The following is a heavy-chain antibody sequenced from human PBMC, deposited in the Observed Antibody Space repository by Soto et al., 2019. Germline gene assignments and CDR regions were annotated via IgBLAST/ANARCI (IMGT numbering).Heavy chain of an antibody. V-gene: IGHV3-33*01. CDR2: IWYDGSNK. D-gene: IGHD4-4*01. CDR3: ARDEAHDYSNYEYYFDY. J-gene: IGHJ4*02. Sequence: PGGSLRLSCAASGFTFSSYGMHWVRQAPGKGLEWVAVIWYDGSNKYYADSVKGRFTISRDNSKNTLYLQMNSLRAEDTAVYYCARDEAHDYSNYEYYFDYWGQGTLVTVSS. CDR1: GFTFSSYG.